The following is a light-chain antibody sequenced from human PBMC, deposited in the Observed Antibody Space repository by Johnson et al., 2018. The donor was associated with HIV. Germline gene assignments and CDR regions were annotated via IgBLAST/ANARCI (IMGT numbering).Light chain of an antibody. J-gene: IGLJ1*01. CDR1: NSNIGNNF. V-gene: IGLV1-51*02. Sequence: QSVLTQPPSVSAAPGQKVTISCSGNNSNIGNNFVSWYQQLPGTAPKLLIYENNKRPSGIPDRFSGSKSGTSATLGITGLQTGDEADYYCGTWDSSLSALYVFGTGTKVTVL. CDR3: GTWDSSLSALYV. CDR2: ENN.